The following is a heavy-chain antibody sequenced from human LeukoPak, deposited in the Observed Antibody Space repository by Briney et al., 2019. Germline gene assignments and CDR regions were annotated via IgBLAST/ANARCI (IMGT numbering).Heavy chain of an antibody. Sequence: ASVKVSCKASGYTFTNYYIHWVRQAPGQGLEWVGMINPSGGRTSYAQRFQGRVTVTTDTSTSTVYMRLSSLASEDTAVYYCARERRAWGEDFWGQGTLVTVSS. J-gene: IGHJ4*02. CDR3: ARERRAWGEDF. D-gene: IGHD3-16*01. CDR1: GYTFTNYY. CDR2: INPSGGRT. V-gene: IGHV1-46*01.